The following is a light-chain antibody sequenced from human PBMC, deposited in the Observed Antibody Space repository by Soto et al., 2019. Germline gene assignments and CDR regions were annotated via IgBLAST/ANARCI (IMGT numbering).Light chain of an antibody. CDR2: AAS. CDR3: QQLDGYLV. J-gene: IGKJ4*01. Sequence: DIQLTQSPSFLSASVGDRVTITCRASQGISNYLAWYQQKPGKAPKLMIYAASTLQIGVPSRFSGSGSGTEFTLTISSLQPEDFATYYWQQLDGYLVFGGDNKVEIK. CDR1: QGISNY. V-gene: IGKV1-9*01.